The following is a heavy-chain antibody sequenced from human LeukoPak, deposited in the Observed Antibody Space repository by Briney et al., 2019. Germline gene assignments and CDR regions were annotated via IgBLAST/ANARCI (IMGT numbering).Heavy chain of an antibody. CDR3: ARRPPGLIYGMDV. Sequence: GGSLRLSCAASGFTFSSYEMNWVRQAPGKGLEWVSYISSSGSTIYYADSVKGRFTISRDNAKNSLHPQMNSLRAEDTAVYYCARRPPGLIYGMDVWGQGTTVTVSS. J-gene: IGHJ6*02. CDR2: ISSSGSTI. V-gene: IGHV3-48*03. D-gene: IGHD3-16*01. CDR1: GFTFSSYE.